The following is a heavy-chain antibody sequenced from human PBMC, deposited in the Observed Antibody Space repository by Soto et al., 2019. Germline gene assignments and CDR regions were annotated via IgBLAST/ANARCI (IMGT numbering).Heavy chain of an antibody. CDR1: GGSISSSSTYY. D-gene: IGHD4-17*01. Sequence: PSETLSLTCTVSGGSISSSSTYYWGWMRQPPGKGLEWIASFFIGGNTYYNPSLKSRVTISVDTSKNQFSLKLSSVTAADTAVYYCAREGYGDSNFDYWGQGTLVTVSS. V-gene: IGHV4-39*07. CDR3: AREGYGDSNFDY. CDR2: FFIGGNT. J-gene: IGHJ4*02.